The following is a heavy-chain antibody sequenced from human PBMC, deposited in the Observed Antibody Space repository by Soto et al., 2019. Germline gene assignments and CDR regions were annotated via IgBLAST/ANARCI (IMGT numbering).Heavy chain of an antibody. CDR2: ITGSGGTT. Sequence: EVHLVESGGGLVQPGGSLRLSCAASGFTISSYAMSWVRQAPGKGLEWVSAITGSGGTTYYADSVKGRFTISRDNSKNTLYLQMDSLRAEDTAVYFCASVDFGAYIPHLAYWGQGTLVTVSS. CDR3: ASVDFGAYIPHLAY. CDR1: GFTISSYA. V-gene: IGHV3-23*04. D-gene: IGHD4-17*01. J-gene: IGHJ4*02.